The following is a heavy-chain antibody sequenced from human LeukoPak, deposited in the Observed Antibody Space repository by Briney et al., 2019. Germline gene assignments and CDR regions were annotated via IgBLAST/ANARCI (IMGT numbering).Heavy chain of an antibody. CDR1: GYTFTSYG. V-gene: IGHV1-18*01. D-gene: IGHD6-13*01. CDR3: ARDRGVSSSGAFDI. J-gene: IGHJ3*02. CDR2: ISAYNGNT. Sequence: ASVKVSCKASGYTFTSYGISWVRQAPGQGLEWMGWISAYNGNTNYTQKLQGRVTMTTDTSTSTAYMELRSLRSDDTAVYYCARDRGVSSSGAFDIWGQGTMVTVSS.